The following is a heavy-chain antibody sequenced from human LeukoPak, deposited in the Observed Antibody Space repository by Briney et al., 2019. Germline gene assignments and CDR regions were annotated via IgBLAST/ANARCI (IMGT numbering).Heavy chain of an antibody. D-gene: IGHD3-10*01. CDR3: AKDAAPGMGKLDY. CDR2: IRYDGSNK. CDR1: GFTFSSYG. V-gene: IGHV3-30*02. Sequence: GESLRLSCAASGFTFSSYGMHWVRQAPGKGLEWVAFIRYDGSNKYYADSVKGRFTISRDNSKNTLYLQMNSLRAEDTAVYYCAKDAAPGMGKLDYWGQGTLVTVSS. J-gene: IGHJ4*02.